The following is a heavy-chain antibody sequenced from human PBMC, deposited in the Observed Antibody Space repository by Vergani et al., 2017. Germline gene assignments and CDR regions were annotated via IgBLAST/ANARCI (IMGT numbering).Heavy chain of an antibody. V-gene: IGHV3-53*02. J-gene: IGHJ4*02. CDR3: AKVHYYDSSGYFDY. Sequence: EVQLVETGGGLIQPGGSLRLSCAASGFTVSSNYMSWVRQAPGKGLEWVSVIYSGGSTYYADSVKGRFTISRDNSKNTLYLQMNSLRAEDTAVYYCAKVHYYDSSGYFDYWGQGTLVTVSS. CDR1: GFTVSSNY. D-gene: IGHD3-22*01. CDR2: IYSGGST.